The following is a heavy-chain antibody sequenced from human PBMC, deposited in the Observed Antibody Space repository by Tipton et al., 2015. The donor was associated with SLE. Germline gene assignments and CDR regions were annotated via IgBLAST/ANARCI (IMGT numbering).Heavy chain of an antibody. CDR3: AIDYGGNHRAYDI. CDR2: AYTSGNT. V-gene: IGHV4-61*02. Sequence: TLSLTCTVSGVSISSASYYWNWIRQPAGKGLEWIGRAYTSGNTYYNPFLRSRVTISLDTSKTQFSLKLNSVTAADTAVYYCAIDYGGNHRAYDIWGQGTVVTVSS. D-gene: IGHD4-23*01. CDR1: GVSISSASYY. J-gene: IGHJ3*02.